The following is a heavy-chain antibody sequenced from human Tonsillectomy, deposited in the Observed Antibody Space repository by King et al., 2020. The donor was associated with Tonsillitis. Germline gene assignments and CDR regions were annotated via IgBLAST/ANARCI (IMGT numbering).Heavy chain of an antibody. CDR3: AKLPHSSGWSSPFDY. CDR1: GFTFSSYA. J-gene: IGHJ4*02. V-gene: IGHV3-23*04. CDR2: ISGSSYST. Sequence: VQLVESGGGLVQPGGSLRLSCAASGFTFSSYAMGWVRQAPGKGLEWVLTISGSSYSTYYPDSVKGRFTISRDNSNHTLYLQMHSLRPEDMALYYCAKLPHSSGWSSPFDYWGQGTLVTVSS. D-gene: IGHD6-19*01.